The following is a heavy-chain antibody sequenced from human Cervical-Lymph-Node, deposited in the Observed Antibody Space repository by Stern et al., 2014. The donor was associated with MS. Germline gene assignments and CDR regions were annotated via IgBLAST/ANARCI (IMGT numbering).Heavy chain of an antibody. CDR3: AHTTVTFDEAYGLDV. Sequence: QVTLRESGPTLVKPTQTLTLTCTFSGFSLNTSGEGVGWIRQPPGKALEWLAVIYWDADERYSQSLNSRLTITKDTSKNQVVLTMANMDPVDTGTYYCAHTTVTFDEAYGLDVWGQGTTVTVSS. CDR2: IYWDADE. D-gene: IGHD4-17*01. CDR1: GFSLNTSGEG. J-gene: IGHJ6*02. V-gene: IGHV2-5*02.